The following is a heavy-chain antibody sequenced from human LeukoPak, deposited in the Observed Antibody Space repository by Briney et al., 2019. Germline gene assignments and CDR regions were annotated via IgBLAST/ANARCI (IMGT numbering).Heavy chain of an antibody. CDR1: GFTFDNSA. CDR2: ISWNSGTI. Sequence: PGGSLRLSCAASGFTFDNSAMYWVRQFPGKGLEWISGISWNSGTIDYGSSVKGRFTISRDNAENSLYLQMNSLSTEDTAFYYCAKGVSSIPVRGPLDYWGQGALVTVSS. CDR3: AKGVSSIPVRGPLDY. J-gene: IGHJ4*02. D-gene: IGHD6-6*01. V-gene: IGHV3-9*01.